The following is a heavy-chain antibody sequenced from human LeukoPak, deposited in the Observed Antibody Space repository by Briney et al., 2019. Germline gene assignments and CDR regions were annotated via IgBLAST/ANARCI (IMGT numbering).Heavy chain of an antibody. D-gene: IGHD3-22*01. CDR3: ARRYYESSGANAFDI. J-gene: IGHJ3*02. V-gene: IGHV5-51*01. Sequence: GESLKISCQGSGYSFTSYWIGWVRQMSGKGLEWMGIIYPGDSDTRYTPSFQGQVTISADKSISTAYLQWSSLKASDTAIYYCARRYYESSGANAFDIWGQGTMLTVSS. CDR1: GYSFTSYW. CDR2: IYPGDSDT.